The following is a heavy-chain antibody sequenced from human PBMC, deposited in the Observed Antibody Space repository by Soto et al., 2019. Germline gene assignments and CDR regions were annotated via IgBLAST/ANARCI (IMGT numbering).Heavy chain of an antibody. Sequence: SVKVSCKASGFTFIRSTVQWVRQARGQRLEWIGWIVVGSGNTNYAQKFQERVTITRDMSTSTAYMELSSLRSEDTAVYYCAVPLIASAGHGFDGMYCCGQVSKVTLS. CDR3: AVPLIASAGHGFDGMYC. J-gene: IGHJ6*02. CDR2: IVVGSGNT. CDR1: GFTFIRST. D-gene: IGHD6-13*01. V-gene: IGHV1-58*01.